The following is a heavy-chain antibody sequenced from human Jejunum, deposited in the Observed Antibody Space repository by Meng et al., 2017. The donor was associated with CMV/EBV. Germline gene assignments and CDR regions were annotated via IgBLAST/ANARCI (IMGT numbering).Heavy chain of an antibody. CDR3: ATPPRNYNSDWYTYSFAY. V-gene: IGHV3-23*01. J-gene: IGHJ4*02. Sequence: FSNNTMNWVGQTPEKGLRWVSSIGSGGDNTNYADSVKSRFTISRDNSRNTLGLQMNSLRAEDTAVYYCATPPRNYNSDWYTYSFAYWGQGTLVTVSS. D-gene: IGHD6-13*01. CDR2: IGSGGDNT. CDR1: FSNNT.